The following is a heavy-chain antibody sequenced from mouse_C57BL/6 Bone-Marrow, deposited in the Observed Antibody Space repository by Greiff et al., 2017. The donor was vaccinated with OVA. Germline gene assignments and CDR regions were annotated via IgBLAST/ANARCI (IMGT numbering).Heavy chain of an antibody. Sequence: EVKLVESGGDLVKPGGSLKLSCAASGFTFSSYGMSWVRQTPDKRLEWVATISSGGSYTYYPDSVKGRFTISRDNAKNTLYLQMSSLKSEDTAMYYCARRTVFGYWGQGTTLTVSS. CDR1: GFTFSSYG. CDR2: ISSGGSYT. CDR3: ARRTVFGY. J-gene: IGHJ2*01. V-gene: IGHV5-6*02.